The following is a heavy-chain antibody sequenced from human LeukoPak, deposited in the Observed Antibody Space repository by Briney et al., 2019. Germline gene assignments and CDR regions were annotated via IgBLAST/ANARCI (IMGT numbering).Heavy chain of an antibody. V-gene: IGHV3-15*01. Sequence: GGSLRLSCAASGFTLSNAWMSWVRQAPGKGLEWVGRIRSKTEGGTTEYAAPVKGRFTISRDDTKNTLYLQMYSLKAEDTAVYYCTKYYYDSSGFYYHYDYWGQGTLVTVSS. J-gene: IGHJ4*02. D-gene: IGHD3-22*01. CDR3: TKYYYDSSGFYYHYDY. CDR1: GFTLSNAW. CDR2: IRSKTEGGTT.